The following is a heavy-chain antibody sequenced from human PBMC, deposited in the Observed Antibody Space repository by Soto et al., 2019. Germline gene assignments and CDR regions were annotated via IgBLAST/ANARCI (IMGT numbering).Heavy chain of an antibody. CDR1: GFTFTSSA. J-gene: IGHJ4*02. D-gene: IGHD2-2*02. CDR3: AADLLHHQRVVGYVY. V-gene: IGHV1-58*01. CDR2: IVVGSGNT. Sequence: EASVKVSCKASGFTFTSSAVQWVRQARGQRLEWIGWIVVGSGNTNYAQKFQERVTITRDMSTSTAYMELSSLRSEDTAVYYCAADLLHHQRVVGYVYWGQGTLVTVSS.